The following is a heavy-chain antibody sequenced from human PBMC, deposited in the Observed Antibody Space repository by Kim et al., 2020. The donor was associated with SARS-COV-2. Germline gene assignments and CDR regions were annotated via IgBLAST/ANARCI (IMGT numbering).Heavy chain of an antibody. Sequence: TPSLKRRVTISVEASKNQFSLKLSSVTAADTAVYYCARHQYYYDSSGGDYWGQGTLVTVSS. J-gene: IGHJ4*02. CDR3: ARHQYYYDSSGGDY. V-gene: IGHV4-39*01. D-gene: IGHD3-22*01.